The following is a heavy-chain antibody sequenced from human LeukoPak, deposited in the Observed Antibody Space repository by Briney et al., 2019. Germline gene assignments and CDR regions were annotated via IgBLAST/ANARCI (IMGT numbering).Heavy chain of an antibody. CDR3: ARSHRGYLDY. J-gene: IGHJ4*02. V-gene: IGHV4-30-2*01. Sequence: SETLSLTCAVSGGSISSGGYSWSWIRQPPGKGLEWIGYIYHSGSTYYNPSLKSRVTISVDRSKNQFSLKLSSVTAADTAVYYCARSHRGYLDYWGQGTLVTVSS. CDR2: IYHSGST. CDR1: GGSISSGGYS. D-gene: IGHD3-22*01.